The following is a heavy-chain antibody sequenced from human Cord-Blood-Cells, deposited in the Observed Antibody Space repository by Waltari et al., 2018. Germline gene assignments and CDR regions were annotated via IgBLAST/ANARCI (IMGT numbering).Heavy chain of an antibody. Sequence: QVQLVQSGAEVKKPGASVKVPCKASGYTFTGYYMHWVRQAPGQGREWMGRIHPRRGGTNYAQKFQGRVTMTRDTSISIGYMGLSRLRADDTAVYYCAGGGAAAGNDAFDIWGQGTMVTVSS. CDR1: GYTFTGYY. J-gene: IGHJ3*02. D-gene: IGHD6-13*01. V-gene: IGHV1-2*06. CDR3: AGGGAAAGNDAFDI. CDR2: IHPRRGGT.